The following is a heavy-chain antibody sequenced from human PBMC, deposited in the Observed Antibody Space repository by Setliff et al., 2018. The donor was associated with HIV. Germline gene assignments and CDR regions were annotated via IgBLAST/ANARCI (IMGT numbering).Heavy chain of an antibody. D-gene: IGHD5-12*01. J-gene: IGHJ4*02. CDR2: INHSGST. CDR1: GGSISSYC. Sequence: SETLSLTCTVSGGSISSYCWNWIRQSPGKGLEWIGEINHSGSTNYNPSLKSRVTISVDTSKNQFSLKLSSVTAADTAVYYCARGDSGYSGYDYFDYWGQGTLVTVSS. CDR3: ARGDSGYSGYDYFDY. V-gene: IGHV4-34*01.